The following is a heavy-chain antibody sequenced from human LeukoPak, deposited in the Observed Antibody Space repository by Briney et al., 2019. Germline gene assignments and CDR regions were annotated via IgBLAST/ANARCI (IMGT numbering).Heavy chain of an antibody. J-gene: IGHJ3*02. V-gene: IGHV3-23*01. CDR2: ISGSGGST. CDR1: GFTFSSYA. CDR3: ARDSDYGGSFNI. D-gene: IGHD4-23*01. Sequence: GGSLRLSCAASGFTFSSYAMSWVRQAPGKGLEWVSAISGSGGSTYYADSVKGRFTISRDNAKNSLYLQMHSLRAEDTAVYYCARDSDYGGSFNIWGQGTMVTVSS.